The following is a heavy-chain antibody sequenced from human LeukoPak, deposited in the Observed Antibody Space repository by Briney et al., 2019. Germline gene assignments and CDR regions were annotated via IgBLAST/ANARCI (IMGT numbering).Heavy chain of an antibody. D-gene: IGHD6-19*01. V-gene: IGHV3-33*06. CDR1: GFIFSSYG. Sequence: GGSLRLSCAASGFIFSSYGMYWVRQAPGKGLEWVAVIWHDGSAEFYADSVKDRFSISRDDSKNTLYLQMNSLRAEDTALYYCAKDNRGGWSGYFDYWGQGTLVTVSS. J-gene: IGHJ4*02. CDR3: AKDNRGGWSGYFDY. CDR2: IWHDGSAE.